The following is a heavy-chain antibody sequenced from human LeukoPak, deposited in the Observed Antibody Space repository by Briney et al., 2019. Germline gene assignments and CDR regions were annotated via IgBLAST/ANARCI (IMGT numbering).Heavy chain of an antibody. CDR3: ARPIVVVPLRAFDI. CDR1: GGSISSNSYY. Sequence: PSETLSLTCTVSGGSISSNSYYWGWIRQPPGKGLEWIGSIYYSGSIYYNPSLKSRVTISVDTSKNQFSLKLSSVTAADTAVYYCARPIVVVPLRAFDIWGQGTMVTVSS. V-gene: IGHV4-39*07. CDR2: IYYSGSI. D-gene: IGHD2-21*01. J-gene: IGHJ3*02.